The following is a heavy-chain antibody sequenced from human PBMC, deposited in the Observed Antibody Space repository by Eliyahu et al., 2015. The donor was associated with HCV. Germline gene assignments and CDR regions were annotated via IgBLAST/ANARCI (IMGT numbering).Heavy chain of an antibody. CDR1: GFTFSSSA. Sequence: EVQLLESGGGLVQPGGSLRLTCAASGFTFSSSAMSWVRQAPGRGLEWVSAISGSGGSTYYADSVKGRFSISRDNSNNTLYLQMNSLRAEDTAVYYCAKDPGSGYYYYMDAWGKGTTVTVSS. D-gene: IGHD1-14*01. CDR2: ISGSGGST. CDR3: AKDPGSGYYYYMDA. V-gene: IGHV3-23*01. J-gene: IGHJ6*03.